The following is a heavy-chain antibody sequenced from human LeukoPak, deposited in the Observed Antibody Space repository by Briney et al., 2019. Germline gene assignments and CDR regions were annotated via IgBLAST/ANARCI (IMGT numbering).Heavy chain of an antibody. Sequence: ASVKVSCKASGGTFSSYAINWVRPATGQGLEWMGWMNPNSGNTGYAQKFQGRVTMTRNTSISTAYMELSSLRSEDTAVYYCAREQMKGYFDYWGQGTLVTVSS. J-gene: IGHJ4*02. CDR1: GGTFSSYA. D-gene: IGHD5-24*01. V-gene: IGHV1-8*02. CDR2: MNPNSGNT. CDR3: AREQMKGYFDY.